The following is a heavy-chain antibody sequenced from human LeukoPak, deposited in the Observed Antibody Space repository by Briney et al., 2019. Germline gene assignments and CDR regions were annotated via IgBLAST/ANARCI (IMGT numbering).Heavy chain of an antibody. Sequence: PGGSLRLSCAASGFNFRSFIMNWVRQAPGKGLEWVSSITGTSNYRYYSVSVKGRFTISRDNAKNSLYLQMNSLRAEDTAVYYCARDSRDGYNFPVSFQYFQHWGQGTLVTVSS. D-gene: IGHD5-24*01. CDR1: GFNFRSFI. CDR2: ITGTSNYR. CDR3: ARDSRDGYNFPVSFQYFQH. V-gene: IGHV3-21*03. J-gene: IGHJ1*01.